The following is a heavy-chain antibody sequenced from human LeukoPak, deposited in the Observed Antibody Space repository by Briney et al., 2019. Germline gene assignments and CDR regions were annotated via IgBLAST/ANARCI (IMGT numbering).Heavy chain of an antibody. Sequence: PSETLSLTCAVYGGSFSGYYWGWIRQPPGKGLEWIGEINHSGSTNYNPSLKNRVTTSVDTSKNQFSLKLNSVTAADTAVFYCARTKYDNYEDAFDIWGQGTMVTVSS. V-gene: IGHV4-34*01. CDR3: ARTKYDNYEDAFDI. D-gene: IGHD3-22*01. CDR1: GGSFSGYY. J-gene: IGHJ3*02. CDR2: INHSGST.